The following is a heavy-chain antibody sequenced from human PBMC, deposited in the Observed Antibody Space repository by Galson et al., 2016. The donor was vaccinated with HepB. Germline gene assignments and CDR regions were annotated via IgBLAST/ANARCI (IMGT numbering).Heavy chain of an antibody. Sequence: SLRLSCAASGLNFITYGMHWVRQAPGKGLEWVAFISYDGSKEYYADSVRGRFTTSRDNAKTTLFLQIDSLRADDTALYFCAKGQYSSSWYLHHFHGLDVWGKGTTVIVSS. CDR1: GLNFITYG. CDR2: ISYDGSKE. J-gene: IGHJ6*04. CDR3: AKGQYSSSWYLHHFHGLDV. V-gene: IGHV3-30*18. D-gene: IGHD6-13*01.